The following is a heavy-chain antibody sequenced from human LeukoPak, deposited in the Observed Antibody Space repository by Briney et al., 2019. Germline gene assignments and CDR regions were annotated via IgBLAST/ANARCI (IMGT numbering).Heavy chain of an antibody. Sequence: SQTLSLTCAISGDSVSTANAAWNWIRQSPSRGLEWLGRTYYRSQWYNDYAVSVESRISIYPDTSKNQFSLQLNSVTPEDTAIYYCARISWSHYFQYYGMDVWGQGTTVTVSS. V-gene: IGHV6-1*01. D-gene: IGHD1-26*01. J-gene: IGHJ6*02. CDR3: ARISWSHYFQYYGMDV. CDR2: TYYRSQWYN. CDR1: GDSVSTANAA.